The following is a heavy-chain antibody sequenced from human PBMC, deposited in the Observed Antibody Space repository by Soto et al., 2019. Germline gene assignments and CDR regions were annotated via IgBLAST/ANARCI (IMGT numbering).Heavy chain of an antibody. D-gene: IGHD3-3*01. CDR2: IYYSGST. J-gene: IGHJ5*02. CDR1: GGSISSYY. CDR3: ARVFQEYDFWSGNSLTTWGNWFDP. V-gene: IGHV4-59*01. Sequence: SETLSLTCTVSGGSISSYYWSWIRQPPGKGLEWIGYIYYSGSTNYNPSLKSRVTISVDTSKNQFSLKLSSVTAADTAVYYCARVFQEYDFWSGNSLTTWGNWFDPWGQGTLVTVSS.